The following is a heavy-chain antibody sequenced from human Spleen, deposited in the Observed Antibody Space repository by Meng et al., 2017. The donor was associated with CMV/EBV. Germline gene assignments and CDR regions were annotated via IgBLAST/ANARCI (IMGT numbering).Heavy chain of an antibody. V-gene: IGHV4-34*01. CDR2: INHSGNT. D-gene: IGHD1-20*01. CDR3: AIITGTNNWFDP. CDR1: GGSFSGYY. Sequence: CAGYGGSFSGYYWSWIRQPPGEGLEWIREINHSGNTNYNPSLKSRVTISVDTSKNQFSLKLSSVTAADTAVYYCAIITGTNNWFDPWGQGTLVTVSS. J-gene: IGHJ5*02.